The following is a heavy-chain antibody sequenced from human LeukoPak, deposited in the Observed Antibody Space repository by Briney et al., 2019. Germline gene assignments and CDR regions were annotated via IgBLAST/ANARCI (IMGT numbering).Heavy chain of an antibody. Sequence: GGSLRLSCAASGFTFSSYGMHWVRQAPGKGLEWVAFIRYDGSNKYYADSVKGRFTISRDNSKNTLYLQMNSLRAEDTAVYYCAKDRCSSTSCYRDYWGQGTLVTVSS. V-gene: IGHV3-30*02. CDR3: AKDRCSSTSCYRDY. D-gene: IGHD2-2*02. J-gene: IGHJ4*02. CDR1: GFTFSSYG. CDR2: IRYDGSNK.